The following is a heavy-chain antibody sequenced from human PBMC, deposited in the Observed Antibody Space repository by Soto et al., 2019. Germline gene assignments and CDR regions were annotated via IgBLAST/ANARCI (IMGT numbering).Heavy chain of an antibody. V-gene: IGHV1-2*02. CDR2: INPNNGDT. D-gene: IGHD3-10*01. J-gene: IGHJ6*02. CDR3: ARSSGSYSYYGMDV. Sequence: ASVKVSCKAAGYRFTGYYMHWVRQAPGQGLEWMGCINPNNGDTYYAQKFQGRVTMARDTSISTAYMELSRLRSDDTAVYHCARSSGSYSYYGMDVWGQGTTVTVSS. CDR1: GYRFTGYY.